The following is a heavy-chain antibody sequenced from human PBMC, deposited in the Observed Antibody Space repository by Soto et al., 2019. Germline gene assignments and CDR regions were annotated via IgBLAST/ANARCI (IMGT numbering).Heavy chain of an antibody. CDR3: AGFVVPASRNSDFDY. J-gene: IGHJ4*02. V-gene: IGHV4-39*01. CDR2: IYYSGST. Sequence: WETLSLTCTVSGISVSTSDYYWGWVRQPPGKGLDWIGNIYYSGSTFYNPSLRSRVTLSVDTSKNQFSLRLNSVTVADTAVYFCAGFVVPASRNSDFDYWGQGTLVTVSS. CDR1: GISVSTSDYY. D-gene: IGHD2-15*01.